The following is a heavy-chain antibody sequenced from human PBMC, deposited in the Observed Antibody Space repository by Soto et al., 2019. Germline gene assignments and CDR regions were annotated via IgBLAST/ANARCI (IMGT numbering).Heavy chain of an antibody. J-gene: IGHJ3*01. CDR2: LIPMFGIP. D-gene: IGHD6-19*01. CDR1: GGTLNKHA. Sequence: QVQLVQSGAEVQKPGSSVKVSCQASGGTLNKHAITWVRRSPGQGLEWLGGLIPMFGIPNYPQKFTGRVTITAEASTNTSHMELRSLTSDDTAVSYCARGGISGWLKGAYDVWGQVTKVTVAS. CDR3: ARGGISGWLKGAYDV. V-gene: IGHV1-69*01.